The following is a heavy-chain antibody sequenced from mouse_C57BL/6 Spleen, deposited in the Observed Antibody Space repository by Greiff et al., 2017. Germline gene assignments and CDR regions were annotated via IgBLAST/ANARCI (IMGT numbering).Heavy chain of an antibody. CDR2: IYPGDGHT. V-gene: IGHV1-82*01. CDR3: ARSEDYYGSREDY. CDR1: GYAFSSSR. Sequence: VQPTDPLPELVHPGAPVKLSCKASGYAFSSSRMNWVNERPGTGRAWIGRIYPGDGHTNYHGKFKGKATLTADKSSSTAYMQLSSLTSEDSAVYFCARSEDYYGSREDYWGQGTTLTVSS. J-gene: IGHJ2*01. D-gene: IGHD1-1*01.